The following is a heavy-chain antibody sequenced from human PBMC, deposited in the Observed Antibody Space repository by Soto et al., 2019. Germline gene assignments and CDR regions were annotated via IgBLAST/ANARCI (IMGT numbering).Heavy chain of an antibody. D-gene: IGHD1-26*01. J-gene: IGHJ3*02. V-gene: IGHV3-21*01. CDR1: GFTFSSYS. CDR3: ARDRNVGATVLDAFDI. CDR2: ISSSSSYI. Sequence: GGSLRLSCVASGFTFSSYSMNWVRQAPGKGLEWVSSISSSSSYIYYADSVKGRFTISRDNAKNSLYLQMNSLRAEDTAVYYCARDRNVGATVLDAFDIWGQGTMVTVSS.